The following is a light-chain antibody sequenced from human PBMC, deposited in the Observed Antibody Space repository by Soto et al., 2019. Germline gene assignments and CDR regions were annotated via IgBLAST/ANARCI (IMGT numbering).Light chain of an antibody. V-gene: IGLV2-14*01. CDR3: SSYTSSSTLDYV. CDR1: RSNVGSYNY. Sequence: QSVLTQPASVSGSPGQSITISCTGTRSNVGSYNYVSWYQQHPGKVTKLMIYDVSNRPSGVSNRFSGSKSGNTASLTISGLQAEDEADYYCSSYTSSSTLDYVFGTGTKVTVL. J-gene: IGLJ1*01. CDR2: DVS.